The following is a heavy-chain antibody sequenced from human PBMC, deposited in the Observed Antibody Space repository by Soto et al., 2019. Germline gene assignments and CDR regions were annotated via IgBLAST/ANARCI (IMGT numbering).Heavy chain of an antibody. V-gene: IGHV1-2*04. CDR3: ASAPHCWSDYSGGYGMDV. Sequence: QVQLVQSGAEVKKPGASVKVSCKASGYTFTGYYMHWVRQAPGQGLEWMGWINANSGGTNYEQKCQGWVTRTRDASISTAYMGLSRLRSDDTAVYYCASAPHCWSDYSGGYGMDVWGQGTTVTVSS. CDR1: GYTFTGYY. CDR2: INANSGGT. J-gene: IGHJ6*02. D-gene: IGHD3-3*01.